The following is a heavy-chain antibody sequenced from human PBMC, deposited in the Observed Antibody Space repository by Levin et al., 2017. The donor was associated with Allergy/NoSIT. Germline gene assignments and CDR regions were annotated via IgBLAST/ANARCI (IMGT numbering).Heavy chain of an antibody. CDR1: GFTFSSYS. D-gene: IGHD6-19*01. Sequence: TGESLKISCAASGFTFSSYSMNWVRQAPGKGLEWVSSISSSSSYIYYADSVKGRFTISRDNAKNSLYLQMNSLRAEDTAVYYCAREGNGWYYYFDYWGQGTLVTVSS. J-gene: IGHJ4*02. V-gene: IGHV3-21*01. CDR3: AREGNGWYYYFDY. CDR2: ISSSSSYI.